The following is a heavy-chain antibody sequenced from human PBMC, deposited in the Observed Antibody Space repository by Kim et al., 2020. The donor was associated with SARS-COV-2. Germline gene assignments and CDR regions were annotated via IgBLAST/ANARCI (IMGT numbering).Heavy chain of an antibody. Sequence: SETLSLTCAVYGGSFSGYYWSWIRQPPGKGLEWIGEINHSGSTNYNPSLKSRVTISVDTSKNQFSLKLSSVTAADTAVYYCGRRWYDFWSGYKPENYYYYYGMDVWGQGTTVTVSS. CDR3: GRRWYDFWSGYKPENYYYYYGMDV. CDR1: GGSFSGYY. CDR2: INHSGST. V-gene: IGHV4-34*01. D-gene: IGHD3-3*01. J-gene: IGHJ6*02.